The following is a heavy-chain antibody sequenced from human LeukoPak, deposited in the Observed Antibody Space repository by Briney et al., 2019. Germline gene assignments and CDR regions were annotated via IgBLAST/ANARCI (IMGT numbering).Heavy chain of an antibody. CDR2: INHSGST. V-gene: IGHV4-34*01. CDR1: GGSFSGYY. Sequence: PSQTLSLTCAVYGGSFSGYYWSWIRQPPGKGLEWIGEINHSGSTNYNPSLKSRVTISVDTSKNQFSLKLSSVTAADTAVYYCANLGYCSSTSCYNEDYWGQGTLVTVSS. CDR3: ANLGYCSSTSCYNEDY. J-gene: IGHJ4*02. D-gene: IGHD2-2*02.